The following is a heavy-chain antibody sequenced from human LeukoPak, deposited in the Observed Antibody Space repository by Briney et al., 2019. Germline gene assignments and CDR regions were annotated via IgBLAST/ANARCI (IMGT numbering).Heavy chain of an antibody. CDR1: GYSFTTYW. CDR2: IYPGDSDT. CDR3: ARQQQEASALDI. D-gene: IGHD6-13*01. J-gene: IGHJ3*02. V-gene: IGHV5-51*01. Sequence: GESLKISCKGSGYSFTTYWIGWVRQMPGEGLEWMGIIYPGDSDTRYSPSFQGQVTISADKSVSTAYLQWSSLKASDTAMYYCARQQQEASALDIWGQGTMVTVSS.